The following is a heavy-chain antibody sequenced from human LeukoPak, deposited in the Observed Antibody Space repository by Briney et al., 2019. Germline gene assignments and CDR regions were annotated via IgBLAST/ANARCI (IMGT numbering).Heavy chain of an antibody. CDR3: AKGPRYSSGWYFDY. J-gene: IGHJ4*02. V-gene: IGHV3-30*18. CDR2: ISYDGSNK. CDR1: GFTFSSYG. D-gene: IGHD6-19*01. Sequence: GGSLRLSCAASGFTFSSYGMHWVRQAPVKGLEWVAVISYDGSNKYYADSVKGRFTISRDNSKNTLYLQMNSLRAEDTAVYYCAKGPRYSSGWYFDYWGQGTLVTVSS.